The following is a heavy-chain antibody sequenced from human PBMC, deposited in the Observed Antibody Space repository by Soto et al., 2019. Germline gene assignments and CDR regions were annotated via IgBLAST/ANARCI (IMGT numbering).Heavy chain of an antibody. CDR3: AKVIRADSTSSNFYYYSGMDV. J-gene: IGHJ6*02. V-gene: IGHV3-30*18. CDR1: GFSFSTYG. D-gene: IGHD6-6*01. Sequence: QVQMVESGGGVVQPGRSLRLSCAASGFSFSTYGMHWVRQAPGKGLEWMAVISNDGSNKYYADSVKGRFTISRDNSKDTLFLQMNSLRGEDTALYYCAKVIRADSTSSNFYYYSGMDVWGQGTTVTVSS. CDR2: ISNDGSNK.